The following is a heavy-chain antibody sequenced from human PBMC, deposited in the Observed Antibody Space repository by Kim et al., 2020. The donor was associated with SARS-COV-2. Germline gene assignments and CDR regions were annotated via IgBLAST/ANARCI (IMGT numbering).Heavy chain of an antibody. CDR3: ARVIVVVPAAIYYYYYGMDV. V-gene: IGHV3-48*02. J-gene: IGHJ6*02. Sequence: GGSLRLSCAASGFTFSSYSMNWVRQAPGKGLEWVSYISSSSSTIYYADSVKGRFTISRDNAKNSLYLQMNSLRDEDTAVYYCARVIVVVPAAIYYYYYGMDVWGQGTTVTVSS. D-gene: IGHD2-2*01. CDR1: GFTFSSYS. CDR2: ISSSSSTI.